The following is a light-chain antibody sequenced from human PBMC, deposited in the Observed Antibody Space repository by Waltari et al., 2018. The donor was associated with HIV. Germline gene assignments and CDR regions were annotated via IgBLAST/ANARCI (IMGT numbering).Light chain of an antibody. CDR2: WAS. J-gene: IGKJ1*01. V-gene: IGKV4-1*01. CDR3: PWT. Sequence: DIVMTQSPDSLAVSLGERATINCKSSQSVLYSSNNKNYLVWYQQRPGQPPKLLIYWASTRESGVPDRFSGSGSGTDFTLTISSLQAEDVAVYNLPWTFGQGTKVEIK. CDR1: QSVLYSSNNKNY.